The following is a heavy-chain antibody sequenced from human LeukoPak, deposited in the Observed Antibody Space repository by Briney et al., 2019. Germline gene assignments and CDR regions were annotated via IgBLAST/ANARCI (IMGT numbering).Heavy chain of an antibody. V-gene: IGHV3-11*01. CDR2: ISSSGSTI. CDR1: GFTFSDYY. Sequence: GGSLRLSCAASGFTFSDYYMSWIRQAPGKGLEWVSSISSSGSTIYYADSVKGRFTISRDNSKNTLYLQMNSLRAEDTAIYYCAKNGDRGAYCSGGRCYPYYYYNMDVWGKGTTVTISS. D-gene: IGHD2-15*01. J-gene: IGHJ6*03. CDR3: AKNGDRGAYCSGGRCYPYYYYNMDV.